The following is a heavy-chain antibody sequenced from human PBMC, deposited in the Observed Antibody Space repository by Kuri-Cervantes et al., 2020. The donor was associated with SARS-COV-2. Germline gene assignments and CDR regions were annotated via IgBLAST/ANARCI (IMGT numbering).Heavy chain of an antibody. D-gene: IGHD2-2*01. J-gene: IGHJ6*02. Sequence: GGSLKLSCATFGSTFDGYTMYWVRQTPGKGLEWVPLISLDGGTTLYADSRRGRFITTRYNRKNYLYLKTNSLTSEDTALYYCAKGGRGCSSTSCSARDPAIHNFGLNVWGQGATVTVSS. V-gene: IGHV3-43*01. CDR1: GSTFDGYT. CDR3: AKGGRGCSSTSCSARDPAIHNFGLNV. CDR2: ISLDGGTT.